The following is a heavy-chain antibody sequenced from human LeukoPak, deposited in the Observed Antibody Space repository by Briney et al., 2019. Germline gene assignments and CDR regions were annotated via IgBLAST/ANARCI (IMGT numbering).Heavy chain of an antibody. CDR1: GGSISTYY. CDR3: ARGGAARLHFQN. V-gene: IGHV4-59*01. J-gene: IGHJ1*01. CDR2: IYHSGST. Sequence: SETLSLTCTVSGGSISTYYWNWIRQPPGKGLEWIGYIYHSGSTNYNPSLQSRVTISVDTSKNQFSLNLNSVTAADTAVYYCARGGAARLHFQNWGQGTLVTVPS. D-gene: IGHD6-6*01.